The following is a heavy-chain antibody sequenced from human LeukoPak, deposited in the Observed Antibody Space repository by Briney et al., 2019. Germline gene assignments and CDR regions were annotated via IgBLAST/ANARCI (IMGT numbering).Heavy chain of an antibody. CDR1: GFTFSSYA. J-gene: IGHJ4*02. Sequence: QPGGSLRLSCAASGFTFSSYAMHWVRQAPGKGLEWVAVISYDGSNKYYADSVKGRFTISRDNSKNTLYLQMNSLRAEDTAVYYCARASGGYIKGFSDYWGQGTLVTVSS. CDR2: ISYDGSNK. CDR3: ARASGGYIKGFSDY. V-gene: IGHV3-30-3*01. D-gene: IGHD5-12*01.